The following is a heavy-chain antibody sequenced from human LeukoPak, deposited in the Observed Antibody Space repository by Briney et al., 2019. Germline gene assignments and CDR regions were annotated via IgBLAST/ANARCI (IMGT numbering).Heavy chain of an antibody. CDR1: GFSLSTGGVG. D-gene: IGHD3-22*01. CDR3: ALAYYYDSSGSNWFDP. CDR2: IYWNDDK. Sequence: SGPTLVKPTQTLTLTCTFSGFSLSTGGVGVGWIRQPPGKALEWLALIYWNDDKRYSPSLKSRLTITKDTSKNQVVLTMTNMDPVDTAAYYCALAYYYDSSGSNWFDPWGQETLVTVSS. J-gene: IGHJ5*02. V-gene: IGHV2-5*01.